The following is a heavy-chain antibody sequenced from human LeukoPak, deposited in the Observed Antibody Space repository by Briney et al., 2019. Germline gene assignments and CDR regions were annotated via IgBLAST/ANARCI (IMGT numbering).Heavy chain of an antibody. D-gene: IGHD4-17*01. CDR1: GGSFSGYY. J-gene: IGHJ4*02. CDR3: ARHPTVTTSYFDY. Sequence: SETLSLTCAVYGGSFSGYYWRWIRQPPGKGLEWIGEINHSVGTNYNPSLKSRVTISVDASKNQFSLKLSSVTAADTAVYYCARHPTVTTSYFDYWGQGTLVTVSS. CDR2: INHSVGT. V-gene: IGHV4-34*01.